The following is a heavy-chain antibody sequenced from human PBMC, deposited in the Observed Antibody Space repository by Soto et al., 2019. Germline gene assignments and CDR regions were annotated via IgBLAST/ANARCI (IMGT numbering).Heavy chain of an antibody. J-gene: IGHJ6*02. D-gene: IGHD2-2*02. CDR2: ISYDGSNK. Sequence: PVESLRISCAASGFTFGSYAMHWVRQAPGKGLEWVAVISYDGSNKYYADSVKGRFTISRDNSKNTLYLQMNSLSAEDTAVYYCARDVRCSSTSCFTQDYYYYGLDVWGQGTTVTVSS. V-gene: IGHV3-30-3*01. CDR1: GFTFGSYA. CDR3: ARDVRCSSTSCFTQDYYYYGLDV.